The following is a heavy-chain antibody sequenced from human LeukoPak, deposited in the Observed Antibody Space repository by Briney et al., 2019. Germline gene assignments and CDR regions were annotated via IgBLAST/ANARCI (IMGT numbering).Heavy chain of an antibody. J-gene: IGHJ3*02. V-gene: IGHV3-13*01. CDR1: GFTFSSYD. CDR3: ARAAIFGVAPAGMAFDI. D-gene: IGHD3-3*01. Sequence: GGSLRLSCAASGFTFSSYDMHWVRQATGKGLEWVSAIGTAGDTYYLGSVKGRFTISRENAKNSLYLQMNSLRAGDTAVYYCARAAIFGVAPAGMAFDIRGQGTMVTVSS. CDR2: IGTAGDT.